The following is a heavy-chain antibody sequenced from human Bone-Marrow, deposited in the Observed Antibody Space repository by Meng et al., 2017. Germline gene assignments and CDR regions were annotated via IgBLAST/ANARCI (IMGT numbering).Heavy chain of an antibody. J-gene: IGHJ4*02. CDR3: ARGKDSSDYYIFAS. V-gene: IGHV1-8*02. CDR1: GYTFISSD. CDR2: MNPNSGTA. D-gene: IGHD6-25*01. Sequence: QVHLVQVGAEVKKPGASVKVSCKASGYTFISSDINWVRQAVGQGLEWLGWMNPNSGTAVYAQSFQGRVTMTRDTSTDTAYLELSSLRSEDTALYYCARGKDSSDYYIFASWGQGTLVTVSS.